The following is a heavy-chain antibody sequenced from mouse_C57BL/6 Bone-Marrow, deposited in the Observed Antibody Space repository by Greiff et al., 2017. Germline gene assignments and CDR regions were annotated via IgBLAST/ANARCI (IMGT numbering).Heavy chain of an antibody. V-gene: IGHV1-55*01. CDR2: ICPGSGST. J-gene: IGHJ3*01. CDR1: GYTFTSYW. CDR3: ARGRGFAY. Sequence: QVHVKQPGAELVKPGASVKMSCKASGYTFTSYWITWVKQRPGQGLEWIGDICPGSGSTNYNEKFKSKATLTVDTSSSTAYMQLSSLTSEDSAVYYCARGRGFAYWGQGTLVTVSA.